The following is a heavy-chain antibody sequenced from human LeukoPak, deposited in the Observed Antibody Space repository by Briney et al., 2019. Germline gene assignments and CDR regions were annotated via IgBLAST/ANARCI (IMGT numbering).Heavy chain of an antibody. CDR1: GGSISSSSYY. D-gene: IGHD3-10*01. V-gene: IGHV4-39*07. J-gene: IGHJ4*02. Sequence: ASETLSLTCTVSGGSISSSSYYWSWIRQPPGKGLEWIGEINHSGSTNYNPSLKSRATISVDTSKNQFSLKLSSVTAADTAVYYCARGGNYYGSGSSIYWGQGTLVTVSS. CDR2: INHSGST. CDR3: ARGGNYYGSGSSIY.